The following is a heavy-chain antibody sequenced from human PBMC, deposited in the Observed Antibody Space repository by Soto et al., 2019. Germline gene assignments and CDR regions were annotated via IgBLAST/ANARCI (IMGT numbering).Heavy chain of an antibody. J-gene: IGHJ3*02. CDR2: ISGTGDST. CDR3: AKDYVGVIPDAFDI. V-gene: IGHV3-23*01. CDR1: GFTFSSYA. Sequence: EVQLLESGGGLVQPGGSLRLSCAASGFTFSSYAMSWVRQAPGKGLECVSSISGTGDSTYYADSVKGRFTISRDNSKNTLYLQMNSLRAKDTAVYYCAKDYVGVIPDAFDIWGPGTMVTVSS. D-gene: IGHD3-16*02.